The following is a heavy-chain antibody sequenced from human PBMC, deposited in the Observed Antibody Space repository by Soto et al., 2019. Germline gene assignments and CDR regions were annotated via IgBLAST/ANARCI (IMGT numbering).Heavy chain of an antibody. CDR2: IYYSGST. D-gene: IGHD4-17*01. J-gene: IGHJ4*02. CDR1: GGSISSGDYY. V-gene: IGHV4-30-4*01. Sequence: SETLSLTCTVSGGSISSGDYYWSWIRQPPGKGLEWIGYIYYSGSTYYNPSLKSRVTISVDTSKNQFSLKLSSVTAADTAVYYCARSTVTTFCEYWGQGTLVTVSS. CDR3: ARSTVTTFCEY.